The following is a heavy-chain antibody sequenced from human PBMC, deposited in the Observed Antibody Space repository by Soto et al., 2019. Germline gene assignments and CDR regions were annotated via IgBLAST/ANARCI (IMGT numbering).Heavy chain of an antibody. CDR3: ARENGHPGHNYAMDV. CDR2: ISFNGDVT. CDR1: GFSFSSHW. Sequence: PGGSLRLSCAASGFSFSSHWMSWVRQVPGKGLEWVSYISFNGDVTRYSDSVEGRFTVSRDNAKKSLYLQMNSLRVEDTAVYYCARENGHPGHNYAMDVWGQGTTVTVSS. D-gene: IGHD2-8*01. J-gene: IGHJ6*02. V-gene: IGHV3-21*04.